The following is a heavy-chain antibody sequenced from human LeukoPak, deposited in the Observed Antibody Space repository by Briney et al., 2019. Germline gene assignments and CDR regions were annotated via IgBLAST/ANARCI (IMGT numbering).Heavy chain of an antibody. CDR1: GFGSKNYA. V-gene: IGHV3-23*01. J-gene: IGHJ3*02. Sequence: GGSLRLSCTTSGFGSKNYAMSWVRLAPGKGLEWVSIISATGVNTYYADSVKGRFTISRDNSKKTLYLQMNSLGAEDTAVYYCGRQTAGYSYGAGAFDIWGQGTMVTVSS. CDR2: ISATGVNT. CDR3: GRQTAGYSYGAGAFDI. D-gene: IGHD5-18*01.